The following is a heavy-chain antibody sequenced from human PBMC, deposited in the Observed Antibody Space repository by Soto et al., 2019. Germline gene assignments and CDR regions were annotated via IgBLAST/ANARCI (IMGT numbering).Heavy chain of an antibody. Sequence: QVQLVQSGAEVKKPGASVKVSCKASGYTFTSYYMHWVRQAPGQGLEWMGIINPSGGSTSYAQKFRGRVTMTTNTYTSTVYMELSSLRSEDTAVYYCASAYQTYSSSYFDYWGQGTLVTPSS. V-gene: IGHV1-46*01. CDR2: INPSGGST. CDR1: GYTFTSYY. D-gene: IGHD6-6*01. CDR3: ASAYQTYSSSYFDY. J-gene: IGHJ4*02.